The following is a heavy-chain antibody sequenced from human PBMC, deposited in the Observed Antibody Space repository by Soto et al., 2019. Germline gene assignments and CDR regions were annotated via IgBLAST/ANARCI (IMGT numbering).Heavy chain of an antibody. D-gene: IGHD3-10*01. CDR1: GFRFSDHY. CDR2: ISGDGTTI. CDR3: ASDPYYYASGF. J-gene: IGHJ4*02. V-gene: IGHV3-11*01. Sequence: LRLSCAASGFRFSDHYMTWIRQAPGKGLEWVSKISGDGTTIYYADSVKGRFTVSRDNAKNSVYLQMNSLRAEDTAVYYCASDPYYYASGFWGQGTLVTVSS.